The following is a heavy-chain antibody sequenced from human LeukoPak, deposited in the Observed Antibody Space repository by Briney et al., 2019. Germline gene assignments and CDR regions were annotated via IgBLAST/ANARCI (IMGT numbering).Heavy chain of an antibody. Sequence: ASVTVSCKASGYTFTGYYMHWVRQAPGQGLEWMGWINPNSGGTNYAQKFQGRVTMTRDTSISTAYMELSRLRSDDTAVYYCARSPTSSYCTSTSCYLFSFDYWGQGTLVTVSS. CDR2: INPNSGGT. CDR3: ARSPTSSYCTSTSCYLFSFDY. V-gene: IGHV1-2*02. CDR1: GYTFTGYY. J-gene: IGHJ4*02. D-gene: IGHD2-2*01.